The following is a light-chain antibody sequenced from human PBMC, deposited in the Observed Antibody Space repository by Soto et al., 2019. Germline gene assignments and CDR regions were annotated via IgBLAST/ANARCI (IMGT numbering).Light chain of an antibody. J-gene: IGKJ1*01. V-gene: IGKV3-15*01. Sequence: EIVMTQSPATLSVSPGERATLSCRASQSVSSNLAWYQQKPGQAPRLLIYGASTRATGIPASFSGSGSGTDFTLTISRLEPEDFAVYYCQQYGSSPRTFGQGTKVDIK. CDR3: QQYGSSPRT. CDR2: GAS. CDR1: QSVSSN.